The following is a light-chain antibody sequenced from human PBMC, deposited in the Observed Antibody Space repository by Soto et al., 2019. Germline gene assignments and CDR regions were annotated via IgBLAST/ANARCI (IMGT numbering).Light chain of an antibody. CDR2: GAS. CDR1: QSVNAN. V-gene: IGKV3-15*01. CDR3: QQYNTWLWT. Sequence: EVVMTQSPATLSVSPGERATLSCRASQSVNANLAWYQQKPGQAPRLLIHGASNRATGIPARFSGSGFGTEFNLTISSLQSEDFAVYYCQQYNTWLWTFGQGPKVEI. J-gene: IGKJ1*01.